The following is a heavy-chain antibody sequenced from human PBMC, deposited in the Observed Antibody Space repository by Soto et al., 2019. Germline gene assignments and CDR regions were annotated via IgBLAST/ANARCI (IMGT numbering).Heavy chain of an antibody. Sequence: QVQLQESGPGLVKPSQTLSLTCTVSGGSISSGGYYWSWIRQHPGKGLEWIGYIYYSGSTYYNPSLKRRVTISVDPSKNQFSLKLSSVTAADTAVYYCERSKGPQRRFDYWGQGTLVTVSS. CDR2: IYYSGST. CDR3: ERSKGPQRRFDY. CDR1: GGSISSGGYY. V-gene: IGHV4-31*03. D-gene: IGHD6-25*01. J-gene: IGHJ4*02.